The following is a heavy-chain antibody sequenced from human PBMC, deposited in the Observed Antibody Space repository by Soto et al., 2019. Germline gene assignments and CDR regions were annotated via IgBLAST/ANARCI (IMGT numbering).Heavy chain of an antibody. CDR3: ARIVATIGRYYGMDV. CDR1: GYSYTSYG. J-gene: IGHJ6*02. V-gene: IGHV1-18*01. D-gene: IGHD5-12*01. Sequence: QVQLLQSGAEVKKTGASVKVSCKASGYSYTSYGISWVRQAHGQALEWMGWISAYNGNTNYGQKPQGRVTITTDTATRKAYSELTSLRAADAAVYYCARIVATIGRYYGMDVWGQGTTVTVSS. CDR2: ISAYNGNT.